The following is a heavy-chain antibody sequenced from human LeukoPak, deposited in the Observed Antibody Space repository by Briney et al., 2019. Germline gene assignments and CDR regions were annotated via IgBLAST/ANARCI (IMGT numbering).Heavy chain of an antibody. J-gene: IGHJ4*02. D-gene: IGHD3-9*01. CDR2: IYYSGTT. CDR3: ARGRKYTPGYRVTELGSGYSDY. Sequence: SETLSLTCAVYGGSFSGYYWNWIRQPPGKGLEWIGYIYYSGTTNYNPSLKSRVSMSVDTSKNQFSLKLSSVTAADTAVYYCARGRKYTPGYRVTELGSGYSDYWGQGTLVTVSS. CDR1: GGSFSGYY. V-gene: IGHV4-59*01.